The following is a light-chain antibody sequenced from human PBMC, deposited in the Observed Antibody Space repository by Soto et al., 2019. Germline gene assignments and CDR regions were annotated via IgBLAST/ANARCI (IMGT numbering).Light chain of an antibody. Sequence: QSALTQPASVSGSPGQSITISCTGTSSYVGGYNYVSWYQQHPGKAPKLLIYEVTNRPSGFSNRFSGSKSGNTASLTISGLQAEDEADYYCCTSSTTSSNYVFGTGTKVTVL. J-gene: IGLJ1*01. CDR1: SSYVGGYNY. CDR3: TSSTTSSNYV. V-gene: IGLV2-14*03. CDR2: EVT.